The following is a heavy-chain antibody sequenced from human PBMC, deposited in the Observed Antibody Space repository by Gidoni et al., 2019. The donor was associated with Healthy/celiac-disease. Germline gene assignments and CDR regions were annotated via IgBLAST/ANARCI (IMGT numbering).Heavy chain of an antibody. CDR2: ISGSGCSK. V-gene: IGHV3-23*01. Sequence: EVQLLESGGGLVQPGGSLRISCAASGFTFSSYAMSWVRQAPGKGLEWVAAISGSGCSKYYADSVKGRFTISRDNSKNTLYLQMNSLRAEDTAVYYCAKDGSRNYWGQGTLVTVSS. D-gene: IGHD3-10*01. CDR1: GFTFSSYA. CDR3: AKDGSRNY. J-gene: IGHJ4*02.